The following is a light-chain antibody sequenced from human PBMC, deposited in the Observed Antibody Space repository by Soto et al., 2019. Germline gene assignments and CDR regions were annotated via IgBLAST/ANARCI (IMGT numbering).Light chain of an antibody. CDR3: QQYDNLPLT. J-gene: IGKJ4*01. CDR1: QDISNY. V-gene: IGKV1-33*01. Sequence: DIRISQSPSSLSASIGNRVTITRPASQDISNYLNWYQQKPGKAPKLLIYDASNLETGVPSRFSGSGSGTDFTFTISSLQPEDIATYYCQQYDNLPLTFGGGTKVDIK. CDR2: DAS.